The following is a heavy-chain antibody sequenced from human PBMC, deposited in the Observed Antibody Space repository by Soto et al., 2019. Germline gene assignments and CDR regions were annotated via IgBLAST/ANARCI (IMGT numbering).Heavy chain of an antibody. V-gene: IGHV1-3*01. J-gene: IGHJ3*02. CDR3: ARVEVAGPNACDI. Sequence: VSVKVSCKASGYTFTSYAMHWVRQALGQRLEWMGWINAGNGNTKYSQKFQGRVTITRDTSASTGYRELSSVRSEDTAVYYCARVEVAGPNACDIWGQRTMGTVSS. CDR1: GYTFTSYA. D-gene: IGHD6-19*01. CDR2: INAGNGNT.